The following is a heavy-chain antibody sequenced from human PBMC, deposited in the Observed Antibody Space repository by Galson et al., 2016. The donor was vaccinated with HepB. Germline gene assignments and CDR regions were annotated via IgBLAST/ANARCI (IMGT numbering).Heavy chain of an antibody. J-gene: IGHJ4*02. CDR2: IIPILDIA. CDR1: GGTFSSYA. CDR3: ARGYTSGWYGVLDY. D-gene: IGHD6-19*01. Sequence: SVKVSCKASGGTFSSYAISWVRQAPGQGLEWMGRIIPILDIANYAQKFQGRVTITADKPTSTAYMELRSLRSEDTALYYCARGYTSGWYGVLDYWGQGTLVTVSS. V-gene: IGHV1-69*04.